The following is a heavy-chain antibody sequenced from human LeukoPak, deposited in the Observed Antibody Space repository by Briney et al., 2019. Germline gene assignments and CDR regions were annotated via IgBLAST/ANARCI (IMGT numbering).Heavy chain of an antibody. Sequence: PETLSLTCAVYGGSFSGYYWSWIRQPPGKGLEWIGEINHSGSTNYNPSLKSRVTMSVDTSKNQFSLKLSSVTAADTAVYYCARGGVGSWGQGTLVTVSS. CDR3: ARGGVGS. V-gene: IGHV4-34*01. CDR1: GGSFSGYY. J-gene: IGHJ5*02. CDR2: INHSGST. D-gene: IGHD1-26*01.